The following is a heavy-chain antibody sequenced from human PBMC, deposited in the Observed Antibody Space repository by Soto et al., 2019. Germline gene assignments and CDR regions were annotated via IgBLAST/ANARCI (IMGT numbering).Heavy chain of an antibody. CDR3: ARGPRYFDY. J-gene: IGHJ4*02. CDR1: GGSFSGYY. CDR2: INHSGST. Sequence: SETLSLTCAVYGGSFSGYYWSWIRQPPGKGLEWIGEINHSGSTNYNPPLKSRVTISVDTSKNQFSLKLSSVTAADTAVYYCARGPRYFDYWGRGTLVTVSS. V-gene: IGHV4-34*01.